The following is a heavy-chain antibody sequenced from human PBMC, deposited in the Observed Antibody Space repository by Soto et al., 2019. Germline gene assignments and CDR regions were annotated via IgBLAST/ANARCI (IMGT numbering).Heavy chain of an antibody. CDR2: ISWNSGYI. CDR3: SKTGLPQWLAIYYFDY. D-gene: IGHD6-19*01. Sequence: EVQLVESGGGLVQPGRSLRLSCAASGFMFDTYAMHWVRQAPGRGLEWVSGISWNSGYIAYADSVKGRFTISRDNAKNSLYLQMNSLRAEDTALYYCSKTGLPQWLAIYYFDYWGQVTLVTVSS. CDR1: GFMFDTYA. J-gene: IGHJ4*02. V-gene: IGHV3-9*01.